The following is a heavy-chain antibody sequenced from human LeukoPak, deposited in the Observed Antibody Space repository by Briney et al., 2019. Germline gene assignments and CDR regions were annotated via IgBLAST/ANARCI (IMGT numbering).Heavy chain of an antibody. J-gene: IGHJ5*02. CDR2: IYSSGST. V-gene: IGHV4-4*07. CDR1: GGSISNYY. CDR3: ARDGYSGTYGGWFDR. Sequence: SETLSLTCTVSGGSISNYYWSWIRQPAGKGLEWNGRIYSSGSTRYNPSLTGRVTMSVDTSENQFSLKLTSVTAADTAVYYCARDGYSGTYGGWFDRSGQGTLGTVSS. D-gene: IGHD1-26*01.